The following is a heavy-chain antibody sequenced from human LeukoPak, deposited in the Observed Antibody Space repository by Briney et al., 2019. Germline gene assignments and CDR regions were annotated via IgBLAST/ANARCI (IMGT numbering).Heavy chain of an antibody. J-gene: IGHJ6*03. V-gene: IGHV3-30*18. CDR2: ISYDGSNK. CDR1: GFTFSSYG. CDR3: AKGVAARLYYYYYYMDV. D-gene: IGHD6-6*01. Sequence: PGGSLRLSCAASGFTFSSYGMHWVRQAPGKGLEWVAVISYDGSNKYYADSVKGRFTISRDNSKNTLYLQMNSLRAEDTAVYYCAKGVAARLYYYYYYMDVWGKGTTVTVSS.